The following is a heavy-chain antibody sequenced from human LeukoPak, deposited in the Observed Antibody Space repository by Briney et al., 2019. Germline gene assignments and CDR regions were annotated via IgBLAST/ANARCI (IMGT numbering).Heavy chain of an antibody. J-gene: IGHJ4*02. V-gene: IGHV4-31*03. CDR3: ARGSGGWRFDY. Sequence: SETLSLTCTVSGDSIISGGFCWSWIRQHPGMGLEWIGYICYSGNTYYNPSLKSRVTISIDTSKSHFSLRLNSVTAADTAVYYCARGSGGWRFDYWGQGTLVTVSS. CDR2: ICYSGNT. CDR1: GDSIISGGFC. D-gene: IGHD6-19*01.